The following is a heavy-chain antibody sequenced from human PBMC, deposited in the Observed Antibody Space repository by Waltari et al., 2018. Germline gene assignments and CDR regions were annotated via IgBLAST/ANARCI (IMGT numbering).Heavy chain of an antibody. V-gene: IGHV3-21*01. D-gene: IGHD3-16*01. CDR1: GFPFSSYN. CDR2: ISSSSKYI. CDR3: ARGGWASNTFDI. J-gene: IGHJ3*02. Sequence: EVQLVESGGGLVKPGGSLRLSCSASGFPFSSYNMNWVRQAPGKGLEWVSFISSSSKYIFDADSVKGRFTLSRDNAKNSLWLQMNSLRVEDTAVYYCARGGWASNTFDIWGQGTMVTVSS.